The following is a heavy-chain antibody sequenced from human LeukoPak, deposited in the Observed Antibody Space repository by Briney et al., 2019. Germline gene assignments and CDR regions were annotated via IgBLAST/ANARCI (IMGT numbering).Heavy chain of an antibody. V-gene: IGHV3-64*04. CDR3: AARPPIVVAGPFDY. Sequence: PGGPVRLSCSASGFTLSSYAMHWVRQAPGKGLEYVSAISGNGGSTYYTDSVNGRFTISRDNSKNTLYLQMSSLRVEDTAVYYCAARPPIVVAGPFDYWGQGTLVPVSS. CDR1: GFTLSSYA. D-gene: IGHD6-19*01. J-gene: IGHJ4*02. CDR2: ISGNGGST.